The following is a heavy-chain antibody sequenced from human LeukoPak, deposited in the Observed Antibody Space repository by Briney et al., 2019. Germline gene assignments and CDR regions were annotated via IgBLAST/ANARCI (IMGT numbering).Heavy chain of an antibody. CDR3: ARGRGSGHKENWFDP. J-gene: IGHJ5*02. D-gene: IGHD6-19*01. CDR2: MNPNSGNT. V-gene: IGHV1-8*02. Sequence: ASVKVSCKASGYTFTSYGINWVRQATGQGLEWMGWMNPNSGNTGHTQKFQGGVTMTRNTSISTAYMELSSLRSEDTAVYYCARGRGSGHKENWFDPWGQGTLVTVSS. CDR1: GYTFTSYG.